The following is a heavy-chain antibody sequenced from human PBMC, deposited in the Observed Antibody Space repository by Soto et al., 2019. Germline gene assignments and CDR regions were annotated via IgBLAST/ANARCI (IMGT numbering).Heavy chain of an antibody. Sequence: GGSLRLSCAASGFTFSSYAMHWVRQAPGKGLEWVAVISYDGGNKYYADSVKGRFTISRDNSKNTLYLQMNSLRTEDTAVYYCAKRKAAAGTSYYYGLDVWGQGTTVTVSS. CDR3: AKRKAAAGTSYYYGLDV. V-gene: IGHV3-30*18. CDR1: GFTFSSYA. D-gene: IGHD6-13*01. J-gene: IGHJ6*02. CDR2: ISYDGGNK.